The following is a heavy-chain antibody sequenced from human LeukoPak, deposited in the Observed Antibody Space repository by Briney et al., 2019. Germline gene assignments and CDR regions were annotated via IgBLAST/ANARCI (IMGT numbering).Heavy chain of an antibody. J-gene: IGHJ4*02. CDR3: ARVSPRQRWLTDY. CDR1: GGSISSSSYY. D-gene: IGHD3-22*01. V-gene: IGHV4-39*07. Sequence: SETLSLTCTVSGGSISSSSYYWGWIRQPPGKGLEWIGSIYYSGSTYYNPSLKSRVTISVDTSKNQFSLKLSSVTAADTAVYYCARVSPRQRWLTDYWGQGTLVTVSS. CDR2: IYYSGST.